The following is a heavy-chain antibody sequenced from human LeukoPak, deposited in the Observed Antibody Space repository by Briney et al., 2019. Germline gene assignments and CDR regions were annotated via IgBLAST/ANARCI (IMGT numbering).Heavy chain of an antibody. Sequence: PGGSLRLSCTASGFIFDDYAMSWFRQAPGKGLEWVGFIRSKADGGTTDYAASVKGRFTIARDDSMSVAYLQMNSLKTEDTAVYYCTTEIIAAAGLDAFDIWGQGTMVTVSS. CDR3: TTEIIAAAGLDAFDI. D-gene: IGHD6-13*01. V-gene: IGHV3-49*03. J-gene: IGHJ3*02. CDR1: GFIFDDYA. CDR2: IRSKADGGTT.